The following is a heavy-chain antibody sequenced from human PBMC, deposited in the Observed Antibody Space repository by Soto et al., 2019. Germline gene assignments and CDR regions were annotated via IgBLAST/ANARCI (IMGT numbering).Heavy chain of an antibody. CDR2: INHSGST. CDR1: GGSFSGYY. Sequence: SETRSLTCAVYGGSFSGYYWSWIRQPPGKVLEWIGEINHSGSTNYNPSLKSRVTISVDTSKNQFPLKLSSVTAADTAVYYCARVGRFGYCSSTSCYLWFDPWGQGTLVTVSS. CDR3: ARVGRFGYCSSTSCYLWFDP. D-gene: IGHD2-2*03. V-gene: IGHV4-34*01. J-gene: IGHJ5*02.